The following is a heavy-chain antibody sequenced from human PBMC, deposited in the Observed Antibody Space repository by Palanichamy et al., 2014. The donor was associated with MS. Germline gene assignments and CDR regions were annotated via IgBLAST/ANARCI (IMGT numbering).Heavy chain of an antibody. D-gene: IGHD3-22*01. Sequence: VQLVEVWGRAWSSLGRSLRLSCAASGFTFSSYGMHWVRQAPGKGLEWVAVIWYDGSNKYYADSVKGRFTISRDNSKNTLYLQMNSLRAEDTAVYYCARDYSPTYYYDSSGYYYYYGMDVWGPGTTVTVSS. V-gene: IGHV3-33*01. CDR2: IWYDGSNK. CDR1: GFTFSSYG. J-gene: IGHJ6*02. CDR3: ARDYSPTYYYDSSGYYYYYGMDV.